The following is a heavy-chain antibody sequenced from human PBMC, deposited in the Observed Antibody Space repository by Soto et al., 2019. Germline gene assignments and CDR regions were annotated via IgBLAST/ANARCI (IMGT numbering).Heavy chain of an antibody. CDR1: GFTFSSYA. CDR3: ARFFGVVIIVNYYGMDV. Sequence: GGSLRLSCAASGFTFSSYAMSWVRQAPGKGLEWVSAISGSGGSTYYADSVKGRFTISRDNSKNTLYLQMNSLRAEDTAVYYCARFFGVVIIVNYYGMDVWGQGTTVTVSS. J-gene: IGHJ6*02. D-gene: IGHD3-3*01. V-gene: IGHV3-23*01. CDR2: ISGSGGST.